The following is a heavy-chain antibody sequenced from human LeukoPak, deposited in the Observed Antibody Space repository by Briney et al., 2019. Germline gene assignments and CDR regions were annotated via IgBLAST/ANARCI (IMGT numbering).Heavy chain of an antibody. D-gene: IGHD2-15*01. CDR1: GDSVSSAY. CDR3: ARGVRYCSGANCYRWFDP. J-gene: IGHJ5*02. CDR2: MSASGTT. V-gene: IGHV4-4*07. Sequence: PSQTLSLICTVSGDSVSSAYWSWVRLSTGQGLEWIGRMSASGTTTYNPSLESRVTMSVDTSKNQFSLKVTSVTAADTAVYYCARGVRYCSGANCYRWFDPWGQGTLVTVSS.